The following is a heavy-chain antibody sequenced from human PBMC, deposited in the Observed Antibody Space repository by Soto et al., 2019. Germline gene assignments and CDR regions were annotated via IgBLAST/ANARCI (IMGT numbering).Heavy chain of an antibody. Sequence: SCKSSGYTFTGYTLYWVRQAPERGLEWVSGISDGGDLTYNADSVRGRFTISRDNSKNTLFLQMNSLRVEDTAVYYCARRAFGSSRSFDIWGQGTMVTVSS. V-gene: IGHV3-23*01. D-gene: IGHD6-6*01. J-gene: IGHJ3*02. CDR1: GYTFTGYT. CDR3: ARRAFGSSRSFDI. CDR2: ISDGGDLT.